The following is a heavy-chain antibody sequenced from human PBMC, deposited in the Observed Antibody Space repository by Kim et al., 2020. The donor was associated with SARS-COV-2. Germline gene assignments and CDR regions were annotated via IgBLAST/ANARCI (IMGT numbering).Heavy chain of an antibody. D-gene: IGHD4-17*01. V-gene: IGHV3-23*01. Sequence: GGSLRLSCAASGFTFDTSPMGWVRQAPGKGLEWVSRISWDGTRTYYADSVKGRVTMSSDKSKNTVYLHMNSLRVEDTAVYYCAKGVTNSGFDYWGQGNRSPSPQ. CDR3: AKGVTNSGFDY. CDR1: GFTFDTSP. J-gene: IGHJ4*02. CDR2: ISWDGTRT.